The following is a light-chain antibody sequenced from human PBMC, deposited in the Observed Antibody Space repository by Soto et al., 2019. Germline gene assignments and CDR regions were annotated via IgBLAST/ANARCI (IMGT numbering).Light chain of an antibody. CDR1: QSISSY. Sequence: DIQMTQSPSSRSAYVGDRVTITCRASQSISSYLNWYQQKPGKAPKXLIYAASSLQSGVPSRFSGSGSGTDFNLTISSLQPEDVAMYYCQQSYSTPWTLGQGTKVDI. CDR2: AAS. V-gene: IGKV1-39*01. J-gene: IGKJ1*01. CDR3: QQSYSTPWT.